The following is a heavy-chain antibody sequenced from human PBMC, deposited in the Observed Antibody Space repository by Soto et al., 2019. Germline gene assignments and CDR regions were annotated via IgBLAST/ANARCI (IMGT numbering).Heavy chain of an antibody. V-gene: IGHV1-69*13. Sequence: EPSVKVSCKASGGTFSSYAISWVRQAAGQGLEWMGGIIPIFGTANYAQKFQGRVTITADESTSTAYMELSSLRSEDTAVYYCARAGKITIVRGSYYYYGMDVWGQGTTVTSP. CDR2: IIPIFGTA. CDR1: GGTFSSYA. J-gene: IGHJ6*02. D-gene: IGHD3-10*01. CDR3: ARAGKITIVRGSYYYYGMDV.